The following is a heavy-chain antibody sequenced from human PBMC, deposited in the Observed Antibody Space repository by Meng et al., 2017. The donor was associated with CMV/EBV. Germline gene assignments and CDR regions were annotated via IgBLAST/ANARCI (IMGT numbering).Heavy chain of an antibody. V-gene: IGHV5-51*01. J-gene: IGHJ6*02. CDR2: IYPGDSDT. CDR3: ARHGWNYRSHYYYGMDV. CDR1: GYSFTSYW. D-gene: IGHD1-7*01. Sequence: GESLKISCKGSGYSFTSYWIGWVRQMPGKGLEWMGIIYPGDSDTRYSPSFQGQVTISADKSISTAYLQWSSLKASDTAMYYCARHGWNYRSHYYYGMDVWGQGTTVTVSS.